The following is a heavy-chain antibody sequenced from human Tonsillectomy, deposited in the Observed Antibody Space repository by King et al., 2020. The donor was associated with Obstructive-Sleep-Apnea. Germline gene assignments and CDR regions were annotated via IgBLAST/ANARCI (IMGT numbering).Heavy chain of an antibody. J-gene: IGHJ6*02. D-gene: IGHD3-16*02. Sequence: QVQLVESGSELKKPGTSVKVSCKASGYTFSKYPINWVRQTPGQGLEWMGWINTKTGDPTYAQGFTGRFVFSLDTSVSTAYLQISSLKAEDAAVYYCARNKEMTFGGVIVNDYGMDVWGQGTTVTVSS. CDR1: GYTFSKYP. V-gene: IGHV7-4-1*02. CDR2: INTKTGDP. CDR3: ARNKEMTFGGVIVNDYGMDV.